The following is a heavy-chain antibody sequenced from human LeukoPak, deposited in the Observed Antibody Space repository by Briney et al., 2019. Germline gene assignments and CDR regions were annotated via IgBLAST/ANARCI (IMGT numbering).Heavy chain of an antibody. Sequence: GGSLRLSCAASGFTFSSYWMSWVRQAPGKGLEWVANIKQDGSQKYYVDSVKGRFTISRDNPKNTLYLQMNSLRVEDTAIYYCARDPYPSTATMDYFDYWGQGTLVTVSS. CDR1: GFTFSSYW. CDR2: IKQDGSQK. CDR3: ARDPYPSTATMDYFDY. J-gene: IGHJ4*02. D-gene: IGHD3-10*01. V-gene: IGHV3-7*01.